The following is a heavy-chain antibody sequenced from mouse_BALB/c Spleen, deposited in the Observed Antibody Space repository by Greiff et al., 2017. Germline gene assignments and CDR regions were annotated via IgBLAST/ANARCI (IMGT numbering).Heavy chain of an antibody. D-gene: IGHD1-1*01. J-gene: IGHJ4*01. CDR3: ARGEYYYGSSMDY. V-gene: IGHV5-6-5*01. CDR2: ISSGGST. Sequence: EVKLMESGGGLVKPGGSLKLSCAASGFTFSSYAMSWVRQTPEKRLEWVASISSGGSTYYPDSVKGRFTISRDNARNILYLQMSSLRSEDTAMYYCARGEYYYGSSMDYWGQGTSVTVSS. CDR1: GFTFSSYA.